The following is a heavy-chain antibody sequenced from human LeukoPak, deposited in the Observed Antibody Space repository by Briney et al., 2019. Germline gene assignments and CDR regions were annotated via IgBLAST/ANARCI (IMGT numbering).Heavy chain of an antibody. D-gene: IGHD5-24*01. V-gene: IGHV3-74*03. CDR1: GFAFVKSW. Sequence: AGGSLRLSCATSGFAFVKSWMHWVRQAPGKGLVWVSNIHNDGSRTTYADSVKGRFTISRDNAKNTVFLRMNNLRADDTGTYYCVKDQNYQLRLWGQGTLVTVSS. J-gene: IGHJ4*02. CDR3: VKDQNYQLRL. CDR2: IHNDGSRT.